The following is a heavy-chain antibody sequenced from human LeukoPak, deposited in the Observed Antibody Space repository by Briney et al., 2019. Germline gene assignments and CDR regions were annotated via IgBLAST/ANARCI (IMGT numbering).Heavy chain of an antibody. CDR1: GGSISSSSYY. V-gene: IGHV4-39*01. D-gene: IGHD3-22*01. CDR2: IYYSGST. J-gene: IGHJ3*02. CDR3: ARQNTYYYDSSGYQTYDAFDI. Sequence: SETLSLTCTVSGGSISSSSYYWGWIRQPPGKGLEWIGSIYYSGSTYYNPSLKSRVTISVDTSKNQFSLKLSSVTAADTAVYYCARQNTYYYDSSGYQTYDAFDIWGQGTMVTVSS.